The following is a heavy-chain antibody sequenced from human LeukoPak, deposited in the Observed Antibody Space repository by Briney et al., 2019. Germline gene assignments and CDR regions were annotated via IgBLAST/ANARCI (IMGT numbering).Heavy chain of an antibody. CDR1: GFTFSSYS. V-gene: IGHV3-48*01. CDR2: ISSSSTI. CDR3: ARDRDPQDYYYYGMDV. Sequence: GGSLRLSCAASGFTFSSYSMNWVRQAPGKGLEWVSYISSSSTIYYADSVKGRFSISRDNAKNSLYLQMNSLRAEDTAVCYCARDRDPQDYYYYGMDVWGQGTTVTVSS. J-gene: IGHJ6*02.